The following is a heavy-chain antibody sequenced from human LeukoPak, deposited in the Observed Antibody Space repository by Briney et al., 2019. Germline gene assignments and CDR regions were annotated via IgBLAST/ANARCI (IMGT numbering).Heavy chain of an antibody. Sequence: ASVKVSCKASGYTFTGYYMHWVRQAPGQGLEWMGWINSNSGGVHYAQTFQGRVTMTRDTSISTAYMDLTMLRYDDTAVYFCARYLAAPYDAFDIWGQGTMVTVSS. CDR2: INSNSGGV. V-gene: IGHV1-2*02. D-gene: IGHD2-15*01. CDR1: GYTFTGYY. CDR3: ARYLAAPYDAFDI. J-gene: IGHJ3*02.